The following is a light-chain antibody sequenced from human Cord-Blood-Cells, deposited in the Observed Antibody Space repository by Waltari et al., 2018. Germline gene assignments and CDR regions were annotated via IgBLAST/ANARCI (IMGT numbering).Light chain of an antibody. Sequence: DIQMTQSPSPLSASVGDRVTITWQASQDIRNYLNWYQQKPGKAPKLLIYDASNLETGVPSRFSGSGSGTDFTFTISSLQPEDIATYYCQQYDNLLTFGGGTKVEIK. J-gene: IGKJ4*01. CDR2: DAS. CDR1: QDIRNY. V-gene: IGKV1-33*01. CDR3: QQYDNLLT.